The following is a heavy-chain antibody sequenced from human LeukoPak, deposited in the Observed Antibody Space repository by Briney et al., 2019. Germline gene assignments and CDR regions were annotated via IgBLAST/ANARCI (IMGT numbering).Heavy chain of an antibody. CDR3: ATRKLGNDY. J-gene: IGHJ4*02. CDR2: IYYTET. Sequence: SETLSLTCTVSGGSVSNYYLSWIRQSPGKGLEWIGYIYYTETSYTPSLPSRVTISADTSKNQFSLKLYSVTAADTAVYYCATRKLGNDYWGQGTLVTVSS. CDR1: GGSVSNYY. D-gene: IGHD7-27*01. V-gene: IGHV4-59*02.